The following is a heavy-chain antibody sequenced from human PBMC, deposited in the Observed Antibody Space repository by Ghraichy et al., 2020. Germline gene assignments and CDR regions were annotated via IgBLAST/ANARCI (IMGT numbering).Heavy chain of an antibody. D-gene: IGHD3-3*01. CDR2: NNHSGRT. J-gene: IGHJ6*02. CDR1: GGSFSGYY. CDR3: ARGGVTTLRMDV. Sequence: SETLSLTCAVYGGSFSGYYWSWIRQPPGKGLEWIGENNHSGRTNYNPSLKSQVTISVDTSKNQFSLKLSSVTAADTAVYYCARGGVTTLRMDVWGQGTTVTVSS. V-gene: IGHV4-34*01.